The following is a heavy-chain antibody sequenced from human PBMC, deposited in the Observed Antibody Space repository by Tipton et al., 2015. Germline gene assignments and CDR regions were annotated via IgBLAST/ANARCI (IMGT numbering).Heavy chain of an antibody. Sequence: TLSLTCAVSGGSISSYYWSWIRQPPGKGLEWIGYIYYSGSTNYNPSLKSRVTISVDTSKNQFSLQLNSVTPEDTAVYYCARGRNNAFDIWGQGTLVTVSS. CDR2: IYYSGST. CDR1: GGSISSYY. V-gene: IGHV4-59*12. J-gene: IGHJ3*02. CDR3: ARGRNNAFDI.